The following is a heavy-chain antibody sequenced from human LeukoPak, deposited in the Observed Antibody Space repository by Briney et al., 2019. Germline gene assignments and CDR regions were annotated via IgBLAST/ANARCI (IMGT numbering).Heavy chain of an antibody. CDR2: IDTNTGNP. CDR3: ARGRSSPGIDY. Sequence: ASVKVSCKASGYSFNSVGMNWVRQAPGQGLEWMGWIDTNTGNPTYAQGFRGWFVFSFDTSVSTAYLQIYSLEPEDTAVYFCARGRSSPGIDYWGLGIQVTVSS. CDR1: GYSFNSVG. D-gene: IGHD1-26*01. V-gene: IGHV7-4-1*01. J-gene: IGHJ4*02.